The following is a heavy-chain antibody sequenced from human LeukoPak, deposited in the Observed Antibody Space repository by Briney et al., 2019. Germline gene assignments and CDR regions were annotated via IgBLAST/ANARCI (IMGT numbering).Heavy chain of an antibody. D-gene: IGHD3-3*02. Sequence: SVKVSCKTSGGIFRSYGLNRVRQAPGQGLEWMGGFIPILGTPKYAQNLQGRVTITADESTSTGYMELSSLRYEDTVVYYCARCILATCRYLPSFDFWGQGTLVTVSS. CDR1: GGIFRSYG. CDR3: ARCILATCRYLPSFDF. J-gene: IGHJ4*02. CDR2: FIPILGTP. V-gene: IGHV1-69*13.